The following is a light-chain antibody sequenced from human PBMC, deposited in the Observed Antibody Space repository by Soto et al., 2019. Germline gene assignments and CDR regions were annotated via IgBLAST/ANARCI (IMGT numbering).Light chain of an antibody. J-gene: IGKJ1*01. Sequence: EIVLTQSPGTLSLSPGERATLSFSASQSVSNNYLAWYQQKPGQAPRLLIYGASTRATGIPARFSGSGSGTEFTLTISSLQSEDFAVYYCQQYNNWPWTFGQGTKVDIK. CDR3: QQYNNWPWT. CDR1: QSVSNN. V-gene: IGKV3-15*01. CDR2: GAS.